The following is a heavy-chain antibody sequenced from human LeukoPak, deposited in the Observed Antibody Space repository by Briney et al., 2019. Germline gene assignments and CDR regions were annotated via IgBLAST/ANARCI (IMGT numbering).Heavy chain of an antibody. V-gene: IGHV4-34*01. CDR3: ASQVVIVPAPPREFDY. D-gene: IGHD2-2*01. Sequence: GSLRLSCAVSGFTFSSYWMSWVRQPPGKGLEWIGEINHSGSTNYNPSLKSRVTISVDTSKNQFSLKLNSVTDADTAVYYCASQVVIVPAPPREFDYWGQGTLVTVSS. CDR1: GFTFSSYW. J-gene: IGHJ4*02. CDR2: INHSGST.